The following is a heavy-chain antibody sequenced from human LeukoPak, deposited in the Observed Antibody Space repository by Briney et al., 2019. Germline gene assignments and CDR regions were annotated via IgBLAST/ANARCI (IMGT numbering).Heavy chain of an antibody. J-gene: IGHJ4*02. V-gene: IGHV3-33*06. Sequence: PGRSLTLSCAASGFILSNYGMHWVRQAPGKGLEWVAVIWYDGSNKYYADSVKGRFTISRDNSQNTLFLQMNSLKAEDTAVYYCAKQGNVLEAGIDYWGQGTLVTVSS. CDR2: IWYDGSNK. CDR3: AKQGNVLEAGIDY. CDR1: GFILSNYG.